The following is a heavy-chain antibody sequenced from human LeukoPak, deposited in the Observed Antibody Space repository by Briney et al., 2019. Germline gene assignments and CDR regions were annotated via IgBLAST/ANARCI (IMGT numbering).Heavy chain of an antibody. J-gene: IGHJ2*01. D-gene: IGHD2-21*01. CDR3: ARVDMWPL. CDR2: IKGDVSTT. V-gene: IGHV3-74*01. Sequence: LAGGSLRLSCAASGFTFSSSWMHWVRQAPGKGLVWVSRIKGDVSTTNYADSVKGRFTISRDNAKNTLYLQMSSLRAVDTGVYYWARVDMWPLGGGGSLVTAYS. CDR1: GFTFSSSW.